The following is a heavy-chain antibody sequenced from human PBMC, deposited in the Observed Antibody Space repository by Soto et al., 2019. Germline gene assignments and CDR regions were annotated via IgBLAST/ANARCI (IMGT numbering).Heavy chain of an antibody. J-gene: IGHJ6*02. Sequence: GGSLRLSCAASGFTFSSYGMHWVRQAPGKGLEWVAVISYDGSNKYYADSVKGRFTISRDNSKNTLYLQMNSLRAEDTAVYYCAKETHPRYYYYYGMDVWGQGTTVTVSS. CDR3: AKETHPRYYYYYGMDV. V-gene: IGHV3-30*18. CDR2: ISYDGSNK. CDR1: GFTFSSYG.